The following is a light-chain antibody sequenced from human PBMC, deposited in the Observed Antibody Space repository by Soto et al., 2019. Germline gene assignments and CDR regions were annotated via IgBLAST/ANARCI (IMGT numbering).Light chain of an antibody. CDR1: LSVSSSY. CDR3: QQFGTSPFT. J-gene: IGKJ3*01. CDR2: GAS. V-gene: IGKV3-20*01. Sequence: EIVLTQSPGTLSSSPGERATLSCRASLSVSSSYIAWYQHKPGQAPRLLIFGASSRATGIPDRFSGSGSGTDFTLTISRLEPEDFAVYYCQQFGTSPFTFGPGTKVDFK.